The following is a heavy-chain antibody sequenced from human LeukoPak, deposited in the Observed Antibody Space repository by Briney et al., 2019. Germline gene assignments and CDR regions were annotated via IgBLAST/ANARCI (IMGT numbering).Heavy chain of an antibody. CDR3: VRLTAAGRRTDFDY. D-gene: IGHD6-13*01. Sequence: PGGSLRLSCAASGFTFSRYGMHWVRQAPGKGLEWVAFIRYDGSNRYYADSVKGRFTISRDNSKNTLYLQMSSLRAEDTAVYYCVRLTAAGRRTDFDYWGQGTLVTVSS. V-gene: IGHV3-30*02. CDR1: GFTFSRYG. CDR2: IRYDGSNR. J-gene: IGHJ4*02.